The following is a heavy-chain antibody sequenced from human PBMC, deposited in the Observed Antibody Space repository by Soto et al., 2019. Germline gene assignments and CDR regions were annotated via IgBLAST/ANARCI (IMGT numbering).Heavy chain of an antibody. J-gene: IGHJ4*02. CDR3: ARGASGNYYQDS. CDR1: GFNFGGYW. CDR2: INSDGRST. Sequence: GGSLRLSCAASGFNFGGYWMHWVRQAPGKGLVWVSRINSDGRSTNYADSVKGRFTISRDNDKDTLYLQMNSLRGDDTAVYYCARGASGNYYQDSWSQGTLVTVSS. D-gene: IGHD3-10*01. V-gene: IGHV3-74*01.